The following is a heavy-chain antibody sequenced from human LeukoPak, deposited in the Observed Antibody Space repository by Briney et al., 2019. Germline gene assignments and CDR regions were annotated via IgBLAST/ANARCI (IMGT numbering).Heavy chain of an antibody. D-gene: IGHD3-22*01. J-gene: IGHJ5*02. CDR2: IYYSGST. Sequence: PSETLSLTCAVYGGSFSGYYWSWIRQPPGKGLEWIGYIYYSGSTNYNPSLKSRVTISVDTSKNQFSLKLSSVTAADTAVYYCASPRFYYYDSSGYSDNWFDPWGQGTLVTVSS. CDR1: GGSFSGYY. CDR3: ASPRFYYYDSSGYSDNWFDP. V-gene: IGHV4-59*01.